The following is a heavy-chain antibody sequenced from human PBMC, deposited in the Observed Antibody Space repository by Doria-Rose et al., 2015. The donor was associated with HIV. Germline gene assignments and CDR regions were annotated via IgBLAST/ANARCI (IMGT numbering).Heavy chain of an antibody. CDR3: ARLNNDYGDYVFDY. CDR1: GYSFTTDW. D-gene: IGHD4-17*01. J-gene: IGHJ4*02. V-gene: IGHV5-10-1*03. CDR2: IEPSDSYT. Sequence: EVQLLESGAEVKKPGESLRISCQGSGYSFTTDWITRVRQMPGKGLEWMGRIEPSDSYTIYSPSFQGHVTISADKSISTAYLQWSSLQASDTAMYYCARLNNDYGDYVFDYWGQGTLVTVSS.